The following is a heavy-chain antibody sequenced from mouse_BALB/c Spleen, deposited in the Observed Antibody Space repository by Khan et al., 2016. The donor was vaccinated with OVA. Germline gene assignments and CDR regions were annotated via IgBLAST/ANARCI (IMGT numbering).Heavy chain of an antibody. Sequence: QVQLQQSGAELARPGASVKMSCKASGYTFTSYTMHWAKQRPGQGLEWIGYINPSSGYTNYNQKFKDKATLTADKSSSKDYMELSRLTSADSAVCYCARETYYAMDYLSQGTSVTCSS. V-gene: IGHV1-4*01. CDR2: INPSSGYT. J-gene: IGHJ4*01. CDR3: ARETYYAMDY. CDR1: GYTFTSYT.